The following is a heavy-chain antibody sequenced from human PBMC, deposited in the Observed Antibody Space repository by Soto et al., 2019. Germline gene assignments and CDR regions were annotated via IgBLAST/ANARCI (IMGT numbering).Heavy chain of an antibody. CDR1: GFTFGNYD. D-gene: IGHD3-10*01. CDR2: ISRAGVRT. V-gene: IGHV3-23*01. Sequence: EVQLLESGGGLVQPGGSLRLSCAASGFTFGNYDMSWVRQAPGKGLEWVSSISRAGVRTYDAESVRGRFTISRDKSKNTLSLQMNTLSAEDTSIYYYAKSLSGNGLYLYFDIWGRGTLVTVSS. J-gene: IGHJ2*01. CDR3: AKSLSGNGLYLYFDI.